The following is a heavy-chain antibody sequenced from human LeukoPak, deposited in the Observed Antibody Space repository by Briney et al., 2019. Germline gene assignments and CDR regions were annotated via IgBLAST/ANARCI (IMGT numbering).Heavy chain of an antibody. CDR1: GFTFSSDA. J-gene: IGHJ4*02. CDR2: ISWNSGSI. D-gene: IGHD3-10*02. Sequence: GGSLRLSCAASGFTFSSDAMGWVRQGPGKGLEWVSGISWNSGSIGYADSVKGRFTISRDNAKNSVYLQMNSLRAEDTAVYYCARDFSDVRGNIFDSWGQGTLVTVSS. CDR3: ARDFSDVRGNIFDS. V-gene: IGHV3-20*04.